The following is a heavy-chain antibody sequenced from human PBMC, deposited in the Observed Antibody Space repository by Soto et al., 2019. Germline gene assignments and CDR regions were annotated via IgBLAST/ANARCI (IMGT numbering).Heavy chain of an antibody. V-gene: IGHV3-23*01. CDR1: GFTFSTSG. J-gene: IGHJ3*01. CDR2: ISGRGSAT. CDR3: AKDPSPVVVVASAFDF. D-gene: IGHD2-15*01. Sequence: EVQLLESGGGLVQPGESLRLSCAASGFTFSTSGMTWVRQAPGKGLAWVSGISGRGSATYYADSVKGRFTISRDDSKNTLYLHMNSLRVEDTALYYCAKDPSPVVVVASAFDFWGQGTMVTVYS.